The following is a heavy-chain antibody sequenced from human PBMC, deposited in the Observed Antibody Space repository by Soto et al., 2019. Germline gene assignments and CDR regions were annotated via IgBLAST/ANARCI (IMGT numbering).Heavy chain of an antibody. CDR1: GFTFSSYA. J-gene: IGHJ4*02. Sequence: PGGSLRLSCAASGFTFSSYAMSWVRQAPGKGLEWVSAISGSGGSTYYADSVKGRFTISRDNSKNTLYLQMNSLRAEDTAVYYCAKARGGYSGYDPEYYFDYWGQGTLVTVSS. CDR2: ISGSGGST. D-gene: IGHD5-12*01. V-gene: IGHV3-23*01. CDR3: AKARGGYSGYDPEYYFDY.